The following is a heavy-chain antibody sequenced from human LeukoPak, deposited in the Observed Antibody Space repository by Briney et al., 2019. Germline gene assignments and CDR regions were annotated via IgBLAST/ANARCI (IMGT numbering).Heavy chain of an antibody. CDR2: ISGGAGST. CDR3: AKGGRGSIATRPDY. V-gene: IGHV3-23*01. D-gene: IGHD6-6*01. J-gene: IGHJ4*02. CDR1: GFTFSSYA. Sequence: GGSLRLSCAASGFTFSSYAMSWVRQAPGKGLEWVSTISGGAGSTYFADSVKGRFTISRDNSKNTLYMEMNSLRAEDTAVYYCAKGGRGSIATRPDYWGQGTLVTVSS.